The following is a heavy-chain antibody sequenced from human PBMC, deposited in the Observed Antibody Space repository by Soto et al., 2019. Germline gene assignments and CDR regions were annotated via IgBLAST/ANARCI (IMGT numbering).Heavy chain of an antibody. J-gene: IGHJ4*02. V-gene: IGHV2-5*02. CDR3: AHILVDCSGGSCYDQGFDY. CDR2: IYWDDDK. D-gene: IGHD2-15*01. CDR1: GFSLSTRGVG. Sequence: QITLKESGPTLVKPTQTLTLTCTFSGFSLSTRGVGVGWIRQPPGKALEWLALIYWDDDKRYSPALKIRLTMTKDTSKNQVFLTMTNMDPVDTATYYCAHILVDCSGGSCYDQGFDYWGQGTLVTVSS.